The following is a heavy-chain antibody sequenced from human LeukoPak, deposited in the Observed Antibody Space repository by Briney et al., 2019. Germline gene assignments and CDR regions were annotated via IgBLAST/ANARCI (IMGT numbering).Heavy chain of an antibody. Sequence: GGSLRLSCAASGFTFSRYWMSWVRQAPGKGLEWVANIKEDGSEKYYVDSVKGRFTISRDNGKNSLYLQMNSLRAEDTAVYFCAREFGRSGSYDYWGQGTQVTVSS. V-gene: IGHV3-7*05. D-gene: IGHD3-10*01. CDR1: GFTFSRYW. CDR2: IKEDGSEK. J-gene: IGHJ4*02. CDR3: AREFGRSGSYDY.